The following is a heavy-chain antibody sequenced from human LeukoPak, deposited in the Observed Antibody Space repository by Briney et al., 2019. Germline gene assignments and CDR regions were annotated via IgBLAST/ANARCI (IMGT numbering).Heavy chain of an antibody. CDR1: GDSINNYY. V-gene: IGHV4-59*01. D-gene: IGHD2-15*01. Sequence: SETLSLTCTVSGDSINNYYWSWIRQPPGKGLEWIGYIHYSGSTNYSPSLKSRVTISVDTSKKQFSLKLSSVTAADTAVYYCARTTEGYCRGRSCYSYYYYMDVWGKGTTVTVSS. J-gene: IGHJ6*03. CDR2: IHYSGST. CDR3: ARTTEGYCRGRSCYSYYYYMDV.